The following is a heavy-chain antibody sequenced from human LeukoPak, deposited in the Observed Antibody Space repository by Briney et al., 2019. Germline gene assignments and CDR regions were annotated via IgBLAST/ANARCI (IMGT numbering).Heavy chain of an antibody. Sequence: SETLSLTCTVSRGSISSHYWSWIRQPPGKGLEWIGYIYYNGNTNYNPSLKSRVTISVDTSKNQFSLKLSSVTAADTAVYYCARRLSYGSGSPYFDYWGQGTLVTVSS. J-gene: IGHJ4*02. CDR3: ARRLSYGSGSPYFDY. D-gene: IGHD3-10*01. CDR1: RGSISSHY. V-gene: IGHV4-59*11. CDR2: IYYNGNT.